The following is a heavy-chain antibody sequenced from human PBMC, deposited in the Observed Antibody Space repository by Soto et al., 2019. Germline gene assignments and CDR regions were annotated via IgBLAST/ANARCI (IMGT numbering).Heavy chain of an antibody. CDR2: INHSGGT. CDR1: GGSFSGYY. CDR3: ARLRWEQPWVFDY. V-gene: IGHV4-34*02. J-gene: IGHJ4*02. D-gene: IGHD1-26*01. Sequence: QVQLQQWGAGLLKPSETLSLTCAVYGGSFSGYYWSWIRQPPVKGLVWIGEINHSGGTNYNPSLKSGVTISVDTSKNQFSLKLSSVTAADTAVFYCARLRWEQPWVFDYWGQGTLVTVSS.